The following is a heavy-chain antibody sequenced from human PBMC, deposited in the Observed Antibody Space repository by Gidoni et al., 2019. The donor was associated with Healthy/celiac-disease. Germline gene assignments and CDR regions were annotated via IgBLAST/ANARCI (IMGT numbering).Heavy chain of an antibody. CDR2: IYYSGST. D-gene: IGHD3-16*02. J-gene: IGHJ5*02. CDR1: GRPLSSSSYY. CDR3: ASQPLYDYVWGSYRAWWFDP. V-gene: IGHV4-39*01. Sequence: QLQLQELGPGLVKPSETLSLTCTVPGRPLSSSSYYLGWFRQPPGKGLERIGSIYYSGSTYYNPSLKSRVTISVDTSKTQCSLKLSSVTAADTAVYYCASQPLYDYVWGSYRAWWFDPWGQGTLVTVSS.